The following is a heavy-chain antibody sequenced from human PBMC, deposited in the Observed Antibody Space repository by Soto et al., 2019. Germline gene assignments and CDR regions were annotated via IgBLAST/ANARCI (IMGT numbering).Heavy chain of an antibody. J-gene: IGHJ6*02. CDR3: ASLLEGIYYYYYGMDV. CDR2: IIPIFGTA. CDR1: GGTFSSYA. D-gene: IGHD3-10*01. Sequence: EASVKVSCKASGGTFSSYAISWVRQAPGQGLEWMGGIIPIFGTANYAQKFQGRVTITADESTSTAYMELSSLRSEDTAVYYCASLLEGIYYYYYGMDVWGQGTTVTVSS. V-gene: IGHV1-69*13.